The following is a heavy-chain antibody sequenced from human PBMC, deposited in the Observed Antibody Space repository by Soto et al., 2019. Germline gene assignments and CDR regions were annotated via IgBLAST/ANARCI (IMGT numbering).Heavy chain of an antibody. D-gene: IGHD4-4*01. V-gene: IGHV3-74*01. J-gene: IGHJ4*02. CDR3: ARETYRGFYFDY. CDR2: INSDGSRT. Sequence: PXGSLRLSCSASGFTFTDYWTHWVRQAPGKGLVWVSRINSDGSRTSYADSVTGRFTISRDNAKNTLYLQMNSLRVEDTALYYCARETYRGFYFDYWGQGPLVTVSS. CDR1: GFTFTDYW.